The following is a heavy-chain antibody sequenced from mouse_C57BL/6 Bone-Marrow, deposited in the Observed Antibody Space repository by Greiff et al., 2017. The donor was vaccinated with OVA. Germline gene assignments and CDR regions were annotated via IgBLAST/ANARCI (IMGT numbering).Heavy chain of an antibody. CDR2: ISSGSSTI. V-gene: IGHV5-17*01. D-gene: IGHD1-1*01. J-gene: IGHJ4*01. CDR1: GFTFSDYG. CDR3: ARDYYGSSYDAMDY. Sequence: EVNVVESGGGLVKPGGSLKLSCAASGFTFSDYGMHWVRQAPEKGLEWVAYISSGSSTIYYADTVKGRFPISRDNAKNTLFLQMTSLRSEDTAMYYCARDYYGSSYDAMDYWGQGTSVTVSS.